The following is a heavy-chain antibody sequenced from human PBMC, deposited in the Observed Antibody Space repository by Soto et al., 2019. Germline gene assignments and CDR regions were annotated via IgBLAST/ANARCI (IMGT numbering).Heavy chain of an antibody. CDR1: GGSISSSSYY. J-gene: IGHJ4*02. Sequence: PSETLSLTCTVSGGSISSSSYYWGWIRQPPGKGLEWIGSIYYSGSTYYNPSLKSRVTISVDTSKNQFSLKLSSVTAADTAVYYCAREGGIAAAGLFDYWGQGTLVTVSS. D-gene: IGHD6-13*01. CDR3: AREGGIAAAGLFDY. V-gene: IGHV4-39*01. CDR2: IYYSGST.